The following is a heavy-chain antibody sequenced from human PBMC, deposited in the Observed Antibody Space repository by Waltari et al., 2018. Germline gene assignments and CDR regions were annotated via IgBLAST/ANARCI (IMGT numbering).Heavy chain of an antibody. D-gene: IGHD5-12*01. J-gene: IGHJ2*01. CDR1: GGTFSSNA. Sequence: QVQLVQSGAEVKKPGSSVKVSCKASGGTFSSNAIRWVRQAPGQGLEWMGGIIPIFGTANYAQKFQGRVTITADESTSTAYMELSSLRSEDTAVYYCARDISGYDLYWYFDLWGRDTLVTVSS. V-gene: IGHV1-69*13. CDR2: IIPIFGTA. CDR3: ARDISGYDLYWYFDL.